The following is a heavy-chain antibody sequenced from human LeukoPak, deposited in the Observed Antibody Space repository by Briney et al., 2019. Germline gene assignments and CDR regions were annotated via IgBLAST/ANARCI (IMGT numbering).Heavy chain of an antibody. J-gene: IGHJ3*02. CDR2: ISSSGSTI. V-gene: IGHV3-11*01. Sequence: PGGSLRLSCAASGFTFSDYYMSWIRQAPGKGLEWVSYISSSGSTIYYADSVKGRFTISRDNAKNSLYLQMNSLRAEDTAVYYCARDLYYDSSGYYEDIWGQGTMVTVSS. D-gene: IGHD3-22*01. CDR3: ARDLYYDSSGYYEDI. CDR1: GFTFSDYY.